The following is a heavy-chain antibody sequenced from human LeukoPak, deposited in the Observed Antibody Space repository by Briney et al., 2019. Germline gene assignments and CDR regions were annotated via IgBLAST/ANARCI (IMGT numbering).Heavy chain of an antibody. Sequence: ASVKVSCTASGYTFTSYAMHWVRQAPGQRLEWMGWINAGNGNTKYSQKFQGRVTITRDTSASTAYMELSSLRSEDTAVYYCARGLLVGACDYWGQGTLVTVSS. J-gene: IGHJ4*02. CDR1: GYTFTSYA. V-gene: IGHV1-3*01. CDR3: ARGLLVGACDY. D-gene: IGHD1-26*01. CDR2: INAGNGNT.